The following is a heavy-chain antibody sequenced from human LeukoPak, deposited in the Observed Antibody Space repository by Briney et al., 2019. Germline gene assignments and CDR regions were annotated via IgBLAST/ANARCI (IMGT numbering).Heavy chain of an antibody. CDR1: GFTFSSYA. J-gene: IGHJ6*03. CDR2: ISGSGGST. CDR3: AKGGLDIVVVPAAISVAYYYYMDV. D-gene: IGHD2-2*03. Sequence: AGSLTLSCAASGFTFSSYAMSWVRQAPGKGLEWVSSISGSGGSTYYADSVKGRFTISRDNSKNTLYLQINSLRAEDTAVYYCAKGGLDIVVVPAAISVAYYYYMDVWGKGTTVTVSS. V-gene: IGHV3-23*01.